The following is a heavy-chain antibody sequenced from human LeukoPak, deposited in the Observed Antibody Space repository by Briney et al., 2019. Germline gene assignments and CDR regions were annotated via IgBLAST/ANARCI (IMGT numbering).Heavy chain of an antibody. V-gene: IGHV1-46*01. J-gene: IGHJ6*02. CDR2: INPSGGST. CDR1: GYTFTSYY. Sequence: ASVKVSCKASGYTFTSYYMHWVRQAPGQGLEWMGIINPSGGSTSYAQKFQGRVTMTRYTSTSTVYMELSSLRSEDTAVYYCARGGGPMTSYYYYGMDVWGQGTTVTVSS. D-gene: IGHD2-15*01. CDR3: ARGGGPMTSYYYYGMDV.